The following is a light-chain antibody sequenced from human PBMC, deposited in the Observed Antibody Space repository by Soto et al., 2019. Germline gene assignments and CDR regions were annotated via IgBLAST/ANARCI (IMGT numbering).Light chain of an antibody. CDR1: QGIRND. Sequence: DIQMTQSPSSMSASVGDRVTITCRASQGIRNDLGWYPQKPGKAPKRLIYAASSLQSGVPSRFIGSGSWAEYTRKTSSLPPEDFPTYYWLEHNSYSSTFGQGTTVEIK. J-gene: IGKJ1*01. V-gene: IGKV1-17*01. CDR3: LEHNSYSST. CDR2: AAS.